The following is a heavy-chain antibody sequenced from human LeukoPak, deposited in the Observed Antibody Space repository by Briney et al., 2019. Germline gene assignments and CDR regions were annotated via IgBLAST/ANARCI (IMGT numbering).Heavy chain of an antibody. J-gene: IGHJ4*02. Sequence: GGSLRLSCAASGFTFHDYAMHWVRQAPGKGLEWVSGLSWNGGNIGYAESVRGRSTISRDNAGNSLYLQMNSLRPEDTALYYCAKALGSTVTTRTYFDYWGQGTLVTVSS. CDR3: AKALGSTVTTRTYFDY. D-gene: IGHD4-17*01. V-gene: IGHV3-9*01. CDR2: LSWNGGNI. CDR1: GFTFHDYA.